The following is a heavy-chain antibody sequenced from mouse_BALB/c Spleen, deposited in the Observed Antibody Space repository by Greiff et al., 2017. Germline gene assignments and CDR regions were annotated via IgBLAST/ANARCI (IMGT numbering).Heavy chain of an antibody. Sequence: EVQRVESGPGLVKPSQSLSLTCTVTGYSITSDYAWNWIRQFPGNKLEWMGYISYSGSTSYNPSLKSRISITRDTSKNQFFLQLNSVTTEDTATYYCARSYGNYPSYWYFDVWGAGTTVTVSS. CDR1: GYSITSDYA. J-gene: IGHJ1*01. D-gene: IGHD2-10*02. CDR3: ARSYGNYPSYWYFDV. V-gene: IGHV3-2*02. CDR2: ISYSGST.